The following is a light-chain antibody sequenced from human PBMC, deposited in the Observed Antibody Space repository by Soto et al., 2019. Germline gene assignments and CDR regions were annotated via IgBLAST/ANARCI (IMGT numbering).Light chain of an antibody. J-gene: IGKJ1*01. Sequence: EIVMTQSPATLSVSPGERATLSCRASQSVSSKLAWYQQKPGQAPRLLIYGASTRATGIPARFSGSGSGTEFTLTISTLESEDFAVYYCQQYNNWWTFGPGTKVDIK. CDR1: QSVSSK. V-gene: IGKV3-15*01. CDR2: GAS. CDR3: QQYNNWWT.